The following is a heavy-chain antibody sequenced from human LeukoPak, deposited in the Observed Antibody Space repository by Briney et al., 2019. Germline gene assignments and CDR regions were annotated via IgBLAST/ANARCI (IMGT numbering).Heavy chain of an antibody. Sequence: GGSLRLSCAASGFTVSSNYMSWVRQAPGKGLEWVSVIYSGGSTYYADSVKGRFTISRDNSKNTLYLQMNSLRAEDTAVYYCARVRARPRITMIVVVGDYYYYYMDVWGKGTTVTISS. D-gene: IGHD3-22*01. CDR2: IYSGGST. V-gene: IGHV3-66*01. J-gene: IGHJ6*03. CDR1: GFTVSSNY. CDR3: ARVRARPRITMIVVVGDYYYYYMDV.